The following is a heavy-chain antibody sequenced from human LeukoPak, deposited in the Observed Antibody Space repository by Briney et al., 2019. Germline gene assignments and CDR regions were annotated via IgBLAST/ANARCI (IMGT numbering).Heavy chain of an antibody. CDR3: ARVVVVPAAKEKYYFDY. Sequence: GGSLRLSCAASGFTFSSYAMHWVRQAPGKGLEWVAVISYDGSNKYYADSVKGRFTISRDNSKNTLYLQMNSLRAEDTAVYYCARVVVVPAAKEKYYFDYWGQGTLVTVSS. CDR2: ISYDGSNK. CDR1: GFTFSSYA. D-gene: IGHD2-2*01. V-gene: IGHV3-30-3*01. J-gene: IGHJ4*02.